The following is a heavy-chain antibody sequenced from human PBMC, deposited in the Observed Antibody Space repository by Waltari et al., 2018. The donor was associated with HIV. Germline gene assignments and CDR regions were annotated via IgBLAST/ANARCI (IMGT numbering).Heavy chain of an antibody. CDR2: IYPGDSDT. J-gene: IGHJ3*02. Sequence: EVQLVQSGAEVKKPGESLKISCKGSGYSFTSYWIGWVRQMPGKGLEWMGIIYPGDSDTRYSPSFQGQVTISADKSISTAYLQWSSLKASDTAMYYCARLITIFGVVPEYDAFDIWGQGTMVTVSS. CDR1: GYSFTSYW. CDR3: ARLITIFGVVPEYDAFDI. D-gene: IGHD3-3*01. V-gene: IGHV5-51*01.